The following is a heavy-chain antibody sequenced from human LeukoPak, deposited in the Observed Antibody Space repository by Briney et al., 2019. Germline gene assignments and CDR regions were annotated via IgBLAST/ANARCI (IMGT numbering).Heavy chain of an antibody. CDR3: ATHTLFADVAYFDL. V-gene: IGHV1-24*01. CDR2: FDPEDGET. CDR1: GYTLTELS. J-gene: IGHJ2*01. D-gene: IGHD2-15*01. Sequence: ASVKVSCKVSGYTLTELSMHWVRQAPGKGLEWMGSFDPEDGETIYAQTFQGRVTMTEDTSTDTTYMELRSLRSEDTAVYYCATHTLFADVAYFDLWGRGTLVTVSS.